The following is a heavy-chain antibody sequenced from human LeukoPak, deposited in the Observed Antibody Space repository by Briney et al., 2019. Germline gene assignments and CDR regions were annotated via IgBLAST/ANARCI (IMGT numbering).Heavy chain of an antibody. V-gene: IGHV5-51*01. CDR2: IHSGDSNA. J-gene: IGHJ4*02. Sequence: GESLKISCKDSGYSLTNYWIGWVRQMPGKGLEWMGIIHSGDSNAKYSPSFQGRVTISADKSINTAYLQWSALKASDTAMYYCARRPTYSSGWYDYWGQGTLVTVSS. CDR1: GYSLTNYW. CDR3: ARRPTYSSGWYDY. D-gene: IGHD6-19*01.